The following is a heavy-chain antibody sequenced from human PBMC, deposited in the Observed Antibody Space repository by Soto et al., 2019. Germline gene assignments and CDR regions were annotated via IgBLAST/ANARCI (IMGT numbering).Heavy chain of an antibody. J-gene: IGHJ4*02. Sequence: PGGSLSLSCAASGFTFSSYWMSWVRQAPGKGLEWVANIKQDGSENYYVDSVKGRFTISRDNAKNSLYLQMNSLRAADTAVYYCARVLDYDFWSGFDYWGQGTLVTVSS. CDR2: IKQDGSEN. V-gene: IGHV3-7*01. CDR1: GFTFSSYW. D-gene: IGHD3-3*01. CDR3: ARVLDYDFWSGFDY.